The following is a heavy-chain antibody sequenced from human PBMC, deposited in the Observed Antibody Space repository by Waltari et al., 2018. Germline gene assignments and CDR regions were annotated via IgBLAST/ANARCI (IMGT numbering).Heavy chain of an antibody. CDR2: IYYSGST. CDR3: AVAYCGGDCYSALVD. J-gene: IGHJ4*02. D-gene: IGHD2-21*01. CDR1: GGSISSSSYY. V-gene: IGHV4-39*07. Sequence: QLQLQESGPGLVKPSETLSLTCTVSGGSISSSSYYWGWIRQPPGKGLEWIGSIYYSGSTYDNPSLKSRVTISVDTSKNQFSLKLSSVTAADTAVYYCAVAYCGGDCYSALVDWGQGTLVTVSS.